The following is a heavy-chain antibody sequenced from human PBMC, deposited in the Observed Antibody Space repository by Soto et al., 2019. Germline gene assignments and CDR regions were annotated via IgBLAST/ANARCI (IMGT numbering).Heavy chain of an antibody. CDR3: VLFGRHNYFDP. CDR2: ISWDSNTI. Sequence: HLGGSLRLSCEVSGIRFEDYAMHWVRQAPGKGLEWVSGISWDSNTIDYADSVKGRFTISRDNAKNSLYLHLTSLRPDDTAFYYCVLFGRHNYFDPWGQGALVTVSS. CDR1: GIRFEDYA. J-gene: IGHJ5*02. V-gene: IGHV3-9*01. D-gene: IGHD3-16*01.